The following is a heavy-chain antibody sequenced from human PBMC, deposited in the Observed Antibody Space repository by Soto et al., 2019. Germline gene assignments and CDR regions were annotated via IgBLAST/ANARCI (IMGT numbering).Heavy chain of an antibody. J-gene: IGHJ4*02. CDR3: ARRYCSGGSCFQFDY. V-gene: IGHV5-51*01. CDR2: IYPGDSDT. D-gene: IGHD2-15*01. CDR1: GYSFTSYW. Sequence: GESLKISCKCSGYSFTSYWIGWVRQMPGKGLEWMGIIYPGDSDTRYSPSFQGQVTISADKSISTAYLQWSSLKASDTAMYYCARRYCSGGSCFQFDYWGQGTLVTVSS.